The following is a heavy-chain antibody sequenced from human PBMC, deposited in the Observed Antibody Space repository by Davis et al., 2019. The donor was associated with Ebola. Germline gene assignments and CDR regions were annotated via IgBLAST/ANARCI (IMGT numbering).Heavy chain of an antibody. D-gene: IGHD6-6*01. J-gene: IGHJ5*02. CDR1: AGTFSSYA. V-gene: IGHV1-69*06. Sequence: SVKVSCKASAGTFSSYAISWVRLAPGPGLEWMGGIIPIFGTANYEQKFQGRVTITADKTTSTAYMELSSLRSEDTAVYYCSRVRVYSSSSYWFDPWGQGTLVTVSS. CDR3: SRVRVYSSSSYWFDP. CDR2: IIPIFGTA.